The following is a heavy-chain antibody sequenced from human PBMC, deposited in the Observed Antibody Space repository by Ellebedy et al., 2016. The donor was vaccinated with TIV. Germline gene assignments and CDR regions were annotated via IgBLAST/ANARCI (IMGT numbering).Heavy chain of an antibody. CDR2: ISWRGHYI. CDR1: GFTFDVYA. V-gene: IGHV3-9*01. J-gene: IGHJ4*02. Sequence: GGSLRLSXAASGFTFDVYAMHWVRQAPGKGLEWVSGISWRGHYIGYADSVRGRFTISRGNAKNSLYLQMNSLRIEDTAVYYCTKDLLRGIWGGSGRDYWGQGTLVTVSS. D-gene: IGHD7-27*01. CDR3: TKDLLRGIWGGSGRDY.